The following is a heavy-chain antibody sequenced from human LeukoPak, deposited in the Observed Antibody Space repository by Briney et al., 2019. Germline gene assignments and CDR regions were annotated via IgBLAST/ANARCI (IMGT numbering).Heavy chain of an antibody. CDR1: GGSFSGYY. CDR2: INHSGST. Sequence: PSETLSLTCAVYGGSFSGYYWSWIRQPPGKGLEWIGEINHSGSTNYNPSLKSRVTISVDTSKNQFSLKLSSVTAADTAVYYCARCYYDSSGYYYDAFDIWGQGTMVTVSS. D-gene: IGHD3-22*01. J-gene: IGHJ3*02. V-gene: IGHV4-34*01. CDR3: ARCYYDSSGYYYDAFDI.